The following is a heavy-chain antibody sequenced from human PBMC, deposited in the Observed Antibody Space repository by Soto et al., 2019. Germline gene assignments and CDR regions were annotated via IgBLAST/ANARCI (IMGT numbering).Heavy chain of an antibody. J-gene: IGHJ6*02. CDR1: GGTFSSYT. D-gene: IGHD6-13*01. CDR3: ARTGDSSSWYRVVYYYGKAV. Sequence: QVQRVQSGAEVKKPGSSVKVSCKASGGTFSSYTISWVRQAPGQGLEWMGRIIPILGIANYAQKFQGRVTITADKSTSTAYMELSSLRSEDMAVYYCARTGDSSSWYRVVYYYGKAVWGPGATVTVSS. V-gene: IGHV1-69*02. CDR2: IIPILGIA.